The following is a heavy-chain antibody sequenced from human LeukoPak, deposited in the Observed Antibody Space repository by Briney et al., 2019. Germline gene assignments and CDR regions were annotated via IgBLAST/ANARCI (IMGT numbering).Heavy chain of an antibody. J-gene: IGHJ2*01. Sequence: SETLSLTCTVSGGSISSYYWSWIRQPAGKGLEWIGRIYTSGSTNYNPSLKSRVTISVDTSKNQFSLKLSSVTAADTAVYYCASSPLGYCGGDCQGWYFDLWGRGTLVTVSS. D-gene: IGHD2-21*01. CDR3: ASSPLGYCGGDCQGWYFDL. CDR1: GGSISSYY. V-gene: IGHV4-4*07. CDR2: IYTSGST.